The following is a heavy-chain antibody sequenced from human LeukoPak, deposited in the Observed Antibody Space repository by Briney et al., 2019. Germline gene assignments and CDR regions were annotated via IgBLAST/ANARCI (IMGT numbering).Heavy chain of an antibody. Sequence: GGSLRLSCAASGFTFSGYYMSWIRQAPGKGLEWLSAISSSGDTYYADSVRGRFTISRDNSKNTLYLQMNRLRAEDTAVYYCAKDAVGATAYYFDCWGQGALVSVSS. CDR1: GFTFSGYY. CDR3: AKDAVGATAYYFDC. V-gene: IGHV3-23*01. J-gene: IGHJ4*02. CDR2: ISSSGDT. D-gene: IGHD1-26*01.